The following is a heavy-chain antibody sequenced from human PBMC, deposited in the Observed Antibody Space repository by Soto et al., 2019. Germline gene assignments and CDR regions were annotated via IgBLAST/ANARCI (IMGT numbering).Heavy chain of an antibody. CDR2: IYYSGST. D-gene: IGHD3-9*01. V-gene: IGHV4-31*02. J-gene: IGHJ6*03. Sequence: PSETLSLTCTVSGGSISSGGYYWSWIRQHPGKGLEWIGYIYYSGSTYYNPSLKSRVTISVDTSKNQFSLKLSSVTAADTAVYYCVAGWAGYYVEWGLTNYYYYMDVWGKGTTVTVSS. CDR3: VAGWAGYYVEWGLTNYYYYMDV. CDR1: GGSISSGGYY.